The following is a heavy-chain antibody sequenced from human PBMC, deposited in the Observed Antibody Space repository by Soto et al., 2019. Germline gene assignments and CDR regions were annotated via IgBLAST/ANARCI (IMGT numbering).Heavy chain of an antibody. D-gene: IGHD1-1*01. CDR1: GGSFSGYY. Sequence: SETLSLTCAVYGGSFSGYYWSWIRQPPGKGLEWIGEINHSGSTNYNPSLKSRVTISVDTSKNQFSLKLSSVTAADTAVYYCASVRTNSPSDAFDIWGQGTMVPVSS. V-gene: IGHV4-34*01. J-gene: IGHJ3*02. CDR2: INHSGST. CDR3: ASVRTNSPSDAFDI.